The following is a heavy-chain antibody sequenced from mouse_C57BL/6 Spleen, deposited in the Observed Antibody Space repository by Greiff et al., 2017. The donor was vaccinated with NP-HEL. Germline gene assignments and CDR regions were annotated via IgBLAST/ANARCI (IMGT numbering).Heavy chain of an antibody. Sequence: EVQLQQSGPELVKPGASVKISCKASGYTFTDYYMNWVKQSHGKSLEWIGDINPNNGGTSYNQKFKGKATLTVDKSSSTAYMELRSLTSEDSAVYYCARDYCYFDYWGQGTTLTVSS. D-gene: IGHD2-13*01. V-gene: IGHV1-26*01. CDR1: GYTFTDYY. CDR3: ARDYCYFDY. J-gene: IGHJ2*01. CDR2: INPNNGGT.